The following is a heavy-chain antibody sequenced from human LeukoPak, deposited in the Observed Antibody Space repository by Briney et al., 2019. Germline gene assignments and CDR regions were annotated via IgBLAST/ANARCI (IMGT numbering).Heavy chain of an antibody. CDR1: GFMFDEYA. J-gene: IGHJ4*02. CDR3: AKDVFSANWYYFDS. V-gene: IGHV3-9*01. Sequence: PGGSLRLSCAASGFMFDEYAMHWVRQAPGKGLEWVSGISWNSGGVGYADSVKGRFTISRDNARKSLYLQMNSLRTEDTAFYYCAKDVFSANWYYFDSWGQGTLVTVSS. CDR2: ISWNSGGV. D-gene: IGHD4/OR15-4a*01.